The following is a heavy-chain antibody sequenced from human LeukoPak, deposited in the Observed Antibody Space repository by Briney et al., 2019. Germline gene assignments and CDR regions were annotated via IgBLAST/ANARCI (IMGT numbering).Heavy chain of an antibody. Sequence: GGSLRLSCAASGFTFSSYCMNWVRQAPGKGLEWVSFISSSSSYIDYADSVKGRFTISRDNAKNSLYLQMNSLRAEDTAVYYCAKAGYYGSGSYYALSYFDYWGQGTLVTVSS. V-gene: IGHV3-21*01. J-gene: IGHJ4*02. CDR2: ISSSSSYI. CDR3: AKAGYYGSGSYYALSYFDY. CDR1: GFTFSSYC. D-gene: IGHD3-10*01.